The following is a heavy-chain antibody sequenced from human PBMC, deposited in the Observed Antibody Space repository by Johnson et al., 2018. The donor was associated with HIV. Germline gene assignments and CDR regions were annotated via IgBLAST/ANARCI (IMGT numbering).Heavy chain of an antibody. CDR3: AKDASSGWAGAFDI. CDR1: GFTFSSYA. J-gene: IGHJ3*02. D-gene: IGHD6-19*01. CDR2: ISWDGGST. Sequence: VQLVESGGGVVQPGRSLRLSCAASGFTFSSYAMHWVRQAPGKGLEWVSLISWDGGSTYYADSVKGRITISRDNSKNSLYLQMNRLRTEDTALYYCAKDASSGWAGAFDIWGQGTMVTVSS. V-gene: IGHV3-43*01.